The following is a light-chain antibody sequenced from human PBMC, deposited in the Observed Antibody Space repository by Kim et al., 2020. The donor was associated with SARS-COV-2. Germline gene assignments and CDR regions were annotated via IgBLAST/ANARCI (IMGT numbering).Light chain of an antibody. CDR1: QDISSW. CDR2: GAS. J-gene: IGKJ3*01. V-gene: IGKV1D-12*01. Sequence: ASVGDRLTITCRASQDISSWLAWYQQKPGKAPNLLIYGASTLQSGVPSRFSGSGSGTDFTLTISSLQPEDFATYYCQQANSFPFTFGRGTKVDIK. CDR3: QQANSFPFT.